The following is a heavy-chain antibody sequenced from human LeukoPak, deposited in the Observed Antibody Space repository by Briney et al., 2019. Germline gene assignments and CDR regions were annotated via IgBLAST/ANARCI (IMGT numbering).Heavy chain of an antibody. Sequence: GGSLRLSCAASGFTFTNYAMSWVRQAPGKGLEWVSASSGSGGSTDYADSVKGRFTISRDNSKNTLYLQMNSLRAGDTAVYYCTKSGESRFDPWGQGTLVTVSS. CDR1: GFTFTNYA. V-gene: IGHV3-23*01. CDR2: SSGSGGST. J-gene: IGHJ5*02. D-gene: IGHD3-10*01. CDR3: TKSGESRFDP.